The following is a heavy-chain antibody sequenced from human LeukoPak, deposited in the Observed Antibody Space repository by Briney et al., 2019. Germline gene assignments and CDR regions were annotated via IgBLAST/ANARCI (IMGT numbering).Heavy chain of an antibody. V-gene: IGHV1-2*02. CDR1: GYTFTGYY. Sequence: ASVKVSCKASGYTFTGYYMHWVRQAPGQGLEWMGWINPNSGGTNYAQKFQGRVTMTRDTSISTAYMELSSLRSEDTAVYYCARERFVGAREKQILGYWGQGTLVTVSS. CDR3: ARERFVGAREKQILGY. CDR2: INPNSGGT. J-gene: IGHJ4*02. D-gene: IGHD1-26*01.